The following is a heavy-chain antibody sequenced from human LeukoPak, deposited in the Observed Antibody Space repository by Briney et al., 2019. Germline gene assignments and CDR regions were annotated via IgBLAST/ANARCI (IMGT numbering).Heavy chain of an antibody. CDR2: IYYSGST. Sequence: SETLSLTCTVSGGSISSYYWSWIRQPPGKGLEWIGYIYYSGSTNYNPSLKSRVTISVDTSKNQFSLKLSSVTAADTAVYYCAILISSWYDMDVSGKGTTVTVSS. D-gene: IGHD6-13*01. V-gene: IGHV4-59*01. CDR3: AILISSWYDMDV. J-gene: IGHJ6*04. CDR1: GGSISSYY.